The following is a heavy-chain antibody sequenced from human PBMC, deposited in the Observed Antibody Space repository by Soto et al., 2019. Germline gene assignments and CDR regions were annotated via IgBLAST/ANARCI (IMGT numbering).Heavy chain of an antibody. Sequence: LRLSCAASGFTFSSYAMSWVRQAPGKGLEWVSAISGSGGSTYYADSVKGRFTISRDNSKNTLYPQMNSLRAEDTAVYYCAKATMVRGVYYFAYWGQGTLVTVSS. J-gene: IGHJ4*02. CDR1: GFTFSSYA. D-gene: IGHD3-10*01. CDR3: AKATMVRGVYYFAY. V-gene: IGHV3-23*01. CDR2: ISGSGGST.